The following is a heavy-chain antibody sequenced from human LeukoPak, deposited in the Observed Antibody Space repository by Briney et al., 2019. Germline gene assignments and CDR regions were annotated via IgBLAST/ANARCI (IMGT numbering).Heavy chain of an antibody. J-gene: IGHJ4*02. CDR3: AQSERWLPADIGY. D-gene: IGHD5-24*01. CDR2: IYYSGST. V-gene: IGHV4-30-4*01. Sequence: PSETLSLTCTVSGGSISSGDYYWGWLRQPPGKGLEWIRYIYYSGSTYYNPSLKSRVPISVDTSKTQFSLKLSSVTAADTAVYYCAQSERWLPADIGYWGQGTLVTVSS. CDR1: GGSISSGDYY.